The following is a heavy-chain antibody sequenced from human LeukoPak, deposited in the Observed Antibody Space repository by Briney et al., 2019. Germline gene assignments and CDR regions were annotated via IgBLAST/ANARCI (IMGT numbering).Heavy chain of an antibody. D-gene: IGHD3-16*02. V-gene: IGHV1-3*01. CDR3: ARDIPYEVTFGGVTVMGSFVLDY. J-gene: IGHJ4*02. Sequence: GASVKVSCKASGYTFTSYAMHWVRQAPGQRLEWMGWINAGNGNTKYSQKFQGRVTLTRDTSTTTVYMELSSLRSEDTAVYYCARDIPYEVTFGGVTVMGSFVLDYWGQGTLVTVSS. CDR1: GYTFTSYA. CDR2: INAGNGNT.